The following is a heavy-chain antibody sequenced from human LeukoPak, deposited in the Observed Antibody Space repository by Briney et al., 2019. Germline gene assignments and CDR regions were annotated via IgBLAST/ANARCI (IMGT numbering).Heavy chain of an antibody. J-gene: IGHJ4*02. D-gene: IGHD6-19*01. CDR3: ASYSSGWFKPLDS. CDR2: ITSTSGSI. V-gene: IGHV3-23*01. CDR1: GFRFGNSA. Sequence: GGSLRLSCAASGFRFGNSAMSWVRQIPGKGLEWVSSITSTSGSIKYVDSVKGRFTISRDNSKNTLFLQMDSLRAEDTAIYYCASYSSGWFKPLDSWGQGTLVTVSS.